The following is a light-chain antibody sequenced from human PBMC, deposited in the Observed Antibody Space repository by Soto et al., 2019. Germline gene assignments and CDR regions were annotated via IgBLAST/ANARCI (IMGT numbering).Light chain of an antibody. CDR2: IAS. CDR3: QQSYSTPYT. Sequence: DIHMTQSPSSLSSSVGDRVTITFLASQSISNYLNWYQQKPGKAPNLLIYIASNLHSGVPSRFSGSGSGTDFTLTISSLQPEDFATYYCQQSYSTPYTFGRGTKVDIK. J-gene: IGKJ2*01. CDR1: QSISNY. V-gene: IGKV1-39*01.